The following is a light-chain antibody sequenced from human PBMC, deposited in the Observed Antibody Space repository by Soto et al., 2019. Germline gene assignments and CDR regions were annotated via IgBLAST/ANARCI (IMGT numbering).Light chain of an antibody. CDR2: AAS. J-gene: IGKJ2*01. V-gene: IGKV1-39*01. CDR1: QSISSY. Sequence: DIQMTQSPSSLSASVGDRVTITCRGSQSISSYLNWYQQKPGKAPKLLIYAASSLQSGVPSRFSGSGSGTDFTLTISSLQPEDFATYYCQQSYSTPYTFGQGTKVDI. CDR3: QQSYSTPYT.